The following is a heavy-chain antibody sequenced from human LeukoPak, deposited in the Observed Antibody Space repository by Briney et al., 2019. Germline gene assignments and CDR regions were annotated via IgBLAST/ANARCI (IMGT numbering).Heavy chain of an antibody. CDR2: INPNSGGT. D-gene: IGHD3-10*01. CDR1: GYTFTSYG. CDR3: ARWFGISGSYSYFDY. Sequence: ASVKVSCKASGYTFTSYGISWVRQAPGQGLEWMGWINPNSGGTDYAQKFQGRVTMTRDTSITTAYMEVSRLRSDDTAVYFCARWFGISGSYSYFDYWGQGTLVTVSS. V-gene: IGHV1-2*02. J-gene: IGHJ4*02.